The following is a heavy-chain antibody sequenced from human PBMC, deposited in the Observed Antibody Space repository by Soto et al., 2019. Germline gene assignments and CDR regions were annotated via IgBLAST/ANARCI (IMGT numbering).Heavy chain of an antibody. CDR3: AKMPSGSYYRRGFDY. D-gene: IGHD1-26*01. CDR2: ISGSGGST. Sequence: GGSLRLSCAASGFTFSSYAMSWVRQAPGKGLEWVSAISGSGGSTYYADSVKGRFTISRDNSKNTLYLQMNSLRAEDTAVYYCAKMPSGSYYRRGFDYWGQGTLVTVSS. V-gene: IGHV3-23*01. J-gene: IGHJ4*02. CDR1: GFTFSSYA.